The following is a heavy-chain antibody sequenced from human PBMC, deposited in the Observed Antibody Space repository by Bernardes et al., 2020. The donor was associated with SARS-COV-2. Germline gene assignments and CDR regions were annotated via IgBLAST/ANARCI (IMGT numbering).Heavy chain of an antibody. CDR2: IYYSGIT. CDR3: ASGPNYWYFDL. D-gene: IGHD2-8*01. CDR1: GDSISSYY. Sequence: SETLPLTCTVSGDSISSYYWTWIRQPPGKGLEWIGYIYYSGITNYNPSLRSRVTISIDASKNHFSMKLSSVTAADTAVYYCASGPNYWYFDLWGRGTLATVSS. V-gene: IGHV4-59*01. J-gene: IGHJ2*01.